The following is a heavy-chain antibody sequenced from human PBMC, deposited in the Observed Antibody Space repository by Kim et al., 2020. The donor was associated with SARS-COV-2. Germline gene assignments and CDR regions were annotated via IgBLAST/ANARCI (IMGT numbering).Heavy chain of an antibody. J-gene: IGHJ6*02. Sequence: KGRFTISRDNPKNTLFLQMNSLRAEDTAVYYCVKRGWTTVTGERDYGLDVWGQGTTVIVSS. CDR3: VKRGWTTVTGERDYGLDV. D-gene: IGHD4-17*01. V-gene: IGHV3-23*01.